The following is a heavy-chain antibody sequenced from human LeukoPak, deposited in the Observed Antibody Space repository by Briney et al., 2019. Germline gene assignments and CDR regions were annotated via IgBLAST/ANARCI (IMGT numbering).Heavy chain of an antibody. CDR1: GDSVSNNNGA. J-gene: IGHJ3*01. CDR2: TYYRSQWHN. CDR3: ASGYAFDV. Sequence: SQTLSLTCTISGDSVSNNNGAWNWLRQSPSRGLEWLGRTYYRSQWHNDYARSVMSRISVVPDTSKNQFSLHLSSVTPDDTAVYYCASGYAFDVWGRGTMVTVSS. V-gene: IGHV6-1*01.